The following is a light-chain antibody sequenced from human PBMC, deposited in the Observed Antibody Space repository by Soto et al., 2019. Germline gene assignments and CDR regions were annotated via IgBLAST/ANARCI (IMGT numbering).Light chain of an antibody. J-gene: IGLJ3*02. V-gene: IGLV2-14*03. CDR2: EVS. CDR3: SSYTSSSTWL. Sequence: QSALTQPASVSGSPGQSITISCTGTSSDVGAYNYVSWYQQHPDKAPKLMIYEVSNRPSGVSNRFSGSKSANTASLTISGLQAGDEAEYYCSSYTSSSTWLFGGGTKLTVL. CDR1: SSDVGAYNY.